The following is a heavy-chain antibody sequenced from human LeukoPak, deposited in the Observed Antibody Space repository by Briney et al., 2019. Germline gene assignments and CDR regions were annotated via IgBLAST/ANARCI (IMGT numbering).Heavy chain of an antibody. J-gene: IGHJ4*02. CDR3: ARAIYSGSYLPHFDY. V-gene: IGHV1-46*01. D-gene: IGHD1-26*01. Sequence: ASVKVSCKASGCTFTSYYMHWVRQAPGQGLEWMGIINPSGGSTSYAQKFHGRVTITADESTSTAYMELSSLRSEDTAVYYCARAIYSGSYLPHFDYWGQGTLVTVSS. CDR2: INPSGGST. CDR1: GCTFTSYY.